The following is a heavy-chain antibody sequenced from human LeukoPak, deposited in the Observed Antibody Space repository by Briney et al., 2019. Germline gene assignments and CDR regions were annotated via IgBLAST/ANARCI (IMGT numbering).Heavy chain of an antibody. V-gene: IGHV3-23*01. CDR3: AKRGVQQWLVDWYFDY. D-gene: IGHD6-19*01. CDR1: GFTFYNYA. J-gene: IGHJ4*02. Sequence: PGGSLRLSCAASGFTFYNYAMSWLRQAPGKGLEWVSGISRSGGSTFYAESVKGQFTISRDDSKLYLQMNSLRAEDTAVYYCAKRGVQQWLVDWYFDYWGQGTLVTVSS. CDR2: ISRSGGST.